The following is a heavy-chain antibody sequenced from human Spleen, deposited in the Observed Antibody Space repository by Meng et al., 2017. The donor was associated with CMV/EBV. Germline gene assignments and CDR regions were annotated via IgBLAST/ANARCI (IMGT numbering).Heavy chain of an antibody. Sequence: GESLKISCAASGFTFHDYGMHWVRQAPGKGLEWFSGISWNSGRIGYADSVKGRFTISRDNAKNSLYLQMNSLRAEDTALYYCAKELTTVVDFYYYGMDVWGQGTTVTVSS. V-gene: IGHV3-9*01. D-gene: IGHD4-23*01. CDR3: AKELTTVVDFYYYGMDV. CDR2: ISWNSGRI. J-gene: IGHJ6*02. CDR1: GFTFHDYG.